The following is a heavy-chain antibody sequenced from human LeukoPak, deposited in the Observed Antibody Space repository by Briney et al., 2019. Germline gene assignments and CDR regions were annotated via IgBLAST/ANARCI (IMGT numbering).Heavy chain of an antibody. Sequence: SGPTLVKPTQTLTLTCTFSGFSLSTSGVGVGWIRQPPGKALEWLALIYWDDDKRYSPSLKSRLTITKDTSKNQVVLTMTNMGPVDTATYYCAHTYYASGSYYEDWFDPWGQGTRVTVSS. D-gene: IGHD3-10*01. CDR3: AHTYYASGSYYEDWFDP. CDR2: IYWDDDK. J-gene: IGHJ5*02. V-gene: IGHV2-5*02. CDR1: GFSLSTSGVG.